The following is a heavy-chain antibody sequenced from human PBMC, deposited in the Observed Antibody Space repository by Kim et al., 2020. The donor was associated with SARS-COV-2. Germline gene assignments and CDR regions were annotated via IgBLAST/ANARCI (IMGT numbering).Heavy chain of an antibody. CDR2: IYYSGST. CDR1: GGSISSSSYY. J-gene: IGHJ5*02. D-gene: IGHD3-10*01. V-gene: IGHV4-39*07. CDR3: ARANRQYGS. Sequence: SETLSLTCTVSGGSISSSSYYWGWIRQPPGKGLEWIGSIYYSGSTYYNPSLKSRVTISVDTSKNQFSLKLSSVTAADTAVYYCARANRQYGSWGQGTLVTVSS.